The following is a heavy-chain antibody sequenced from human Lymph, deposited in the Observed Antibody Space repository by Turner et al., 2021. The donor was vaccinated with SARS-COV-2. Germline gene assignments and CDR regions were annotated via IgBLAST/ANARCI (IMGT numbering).Heavy chain of an antibody. CDR2: ITFTSSYI. V-gene: IGHV3-21*01. CDR3: ARGPPDFPYYFDY. CDR1: GFTFSSYS. Sequence: EVQLVESGGGLVKPGGSLRLSCAASGFTFSSYSMNWVRQAPGKGLEWVSSITFTSSYIYYADLVKGRFTISRDNAKNSLYLQMNSLRAEDTAVYYCARGPPDFPYYFDYWGQGTLVTVSS. D-gene: IGHD2-21*02. J-gene: IGHJ4*02.